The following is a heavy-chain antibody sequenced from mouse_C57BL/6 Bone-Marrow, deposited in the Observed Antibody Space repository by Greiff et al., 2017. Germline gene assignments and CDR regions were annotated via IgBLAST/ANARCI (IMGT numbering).Heavy chain of an antibody. CDR1: GFTFSSYG. Sequence: EVQGVESGGDLVKPGGSLKLSCAASGFTFSSYGMSWVRQTPDKRLEWVATISSGGSYTYYPDSVKGRFTISRDNAKNTLYLQVSSLKSEDTAMYYCARRRIPHWYFDVWGTGTTVTVSS. J-gene: IGHJ1*03. V-gene: IGHV5-6*01. CDR3: ARRRIPHWYFDV. CDR2: ISSGGSYT.